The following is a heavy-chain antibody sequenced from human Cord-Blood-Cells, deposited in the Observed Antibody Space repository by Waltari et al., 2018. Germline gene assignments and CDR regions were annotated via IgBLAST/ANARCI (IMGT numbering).Heavy chain of an antibody. V-gene: IGHV4-34*01. CDR3: ARAQAAYFDY. J-gene: IGHJ4*02. D-gene: IGHD6-25*01. Sequence: QVQLQQWGAGLLKPSETLSLPCAVYGGSFSGYYWSWIRQPPGKGLEWIGEINHSGSTNYNPSLKSRVTISVDTSKNQFSLKLSSVTAADTAVYYCARAQAAYFDYWGQGTLVTVSS. CDR1: GGSFSGYY. CDR2: INHSGST.